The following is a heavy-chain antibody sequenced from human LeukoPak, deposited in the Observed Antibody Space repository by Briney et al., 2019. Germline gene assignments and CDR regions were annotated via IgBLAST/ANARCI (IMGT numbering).Heavy chain of an antibody. CDR2: ISSSSSYI. J-gene: IGHJ6*03. CDR1: GFTFSSYG. Sequence: GGTLRLSCAASGFTFSSYGMSWVRQAPGKGLEWVSSISSSSSYIYYADSVKGRFTISRDNAKNSLYLQMNSLRAEDTAVYYCASPNSSYYYYMDVWGKGTTVTVSS. D-gene: IGHD4-23*01. CDR3: ASPNSSYYYYMDV. V-gene: IGHV3-21*01.